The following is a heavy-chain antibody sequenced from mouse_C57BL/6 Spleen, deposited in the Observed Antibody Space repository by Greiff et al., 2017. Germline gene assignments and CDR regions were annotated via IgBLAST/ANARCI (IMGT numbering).Heavy chain of an antibody. Sequence: LQQPGASVKLSCKASGYTFTSYWMDWVKQRPGQGLEWIGNIYPSDSETHYNQKFKDKATLTVDKSSSTAYMQLSSLTSEDSAVYYCARAPYGSSSYWYFDVWGTGTTVTVSS. J-gene: IGHJ1*03. CDR1: GYTFTSYW. V-gene: IGHV1-61*01. CDR2: IYPSDSET. CDR3: ARAPYGSSSYWYFDV. D-gene: IGHD1-1*01.